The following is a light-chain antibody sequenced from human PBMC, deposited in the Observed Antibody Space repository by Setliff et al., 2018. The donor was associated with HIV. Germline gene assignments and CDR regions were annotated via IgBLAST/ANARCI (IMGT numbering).Light chain of an antibody. CDR2: DAS. CDR3: QVWDSSSDHYV. J-gene: IGLJ1*01. Sequence: SYDLTQPPSESVAPGKTARITCVGNIIGSKSVHWYQQKPGQAPVMVVYDASDRPSGIPERFSGSKSANTATLTISRVEAGDEADYYCQVWDSSSDHYVFGTGTKV. CDR1: IIGSKS. V-gene: IGLV3-21*03.